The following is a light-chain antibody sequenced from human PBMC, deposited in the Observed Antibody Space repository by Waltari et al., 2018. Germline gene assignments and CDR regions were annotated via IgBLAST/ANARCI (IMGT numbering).Light chain of an antibody. CDR3: AAWDDSLSLWV. CDR2: RIY. Sequence: QSVLTQPPSASGTPGQRVTISCSGGRSNIGKNYVFCYQQFPGTAPKLLIYRIYQRPSGVPDRFSGSKSGTSASLAISGLRSEDEADYYCAAWDDSLSLWVFGGGTKLTVL. CDR1: RSNIGKNY. V-gene: IGLV1-47*01. J-gene: IGLJ3*02.